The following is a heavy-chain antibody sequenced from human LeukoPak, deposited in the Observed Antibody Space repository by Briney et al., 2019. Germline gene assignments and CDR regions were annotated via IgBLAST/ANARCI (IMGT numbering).Heavy chain of an antibody. V-gene: IGHV3-21*01. CDR2: IIVSSSHI. D-gene: IGHD4-23*01. CDR3: ARDTFSRWQTDY. CDR1: GLTFSTYS. Sequence: PGASLTPSRAASGLTFSTYSMNSVRQAPRKGLEWVSSIIVSSSHIYYADSVKGRFTISRDNAENSLYLQMNGLRTEDTAVYYCARDTFSRWQTDYWGQGTLVTVSS. J-gene: IGHJ4*02.